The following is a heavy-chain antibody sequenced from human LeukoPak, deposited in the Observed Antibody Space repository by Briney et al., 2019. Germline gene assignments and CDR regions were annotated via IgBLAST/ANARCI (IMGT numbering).Heavy chain of an antibody. J-gene: IGHJ4*02. D-gene: IGHD6-19*01. Sequence: ASVKVSCKASGYTFTGYYMHWVRQAPGQGLEWMGWINPNSGGTNYAHKFQGRVTMTRDTSISAAYMELSRLRSDDTAVYYCARGRVADLFDYWGQGTVVSVSS. CDR1: GYTFTGYY. CDR2: INPNSGGT. CDR3: ARGRVADLFDY. V-gene: IGHV1-2*02.